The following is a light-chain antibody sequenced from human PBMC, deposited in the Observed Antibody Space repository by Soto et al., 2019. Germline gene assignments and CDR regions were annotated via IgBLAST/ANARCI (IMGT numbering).Light chain of an antibody. V-gene: IGLV3-25*03. CDR3: QSADSSGTDVV. CDR1: ALPKQY. CDR2: KDS. Sequence: SYELTQPPSVSVSPGQTARITCSGDALPKQYAYWYQQKPGQAPVLVIYKDSERPSGIPERFSGSSSGTTVTLTISGVQAEDEADYYCQSADSSGTDVVFGGGTKPTVL. J-gene: IGLJ2*01.